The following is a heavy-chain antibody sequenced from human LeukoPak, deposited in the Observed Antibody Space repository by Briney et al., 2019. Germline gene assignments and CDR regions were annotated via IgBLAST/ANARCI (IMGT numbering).Heavy chain of an antibody. J-gene: IGHJ3*02. D-gene: IGHD1-26*01. V-gene: IGHV3-23*01. CDR1: KFAFSSYA. CDR3: GKNRYSGSLSPFDI. Sequence: GGFLRLSCAASKFAFSSYAMSWVRQAPGKGLEWVSAISGGGGNTYYADSVKGRFTISRDNSKNTLYLQMNSLRAEDTAVYYCGKNRYSGSLSPFDIWGQGTMVTVSS. CDR2: ISGGGGNT.